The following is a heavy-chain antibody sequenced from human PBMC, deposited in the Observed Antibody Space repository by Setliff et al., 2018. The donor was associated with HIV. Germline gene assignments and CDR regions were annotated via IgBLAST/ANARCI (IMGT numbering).Heavy chain of an antibody. D-gene: IGHD3-10*01. CDR1: GFTFDDYA. CDR2: ISWNSGSI. V-gene: IGHV3-9*01. J-gene: IGHJ4*02. CDR3: TKDYGSGTYRYFDY. Sequence: LRLSCAASGFTFDDYAMHWVRQAPGKGLEWASGISWNSGSIGYADSVKGRFTISRDNAKNSLYLQMNSLRLEDTALYYCTKDYGSGTYRYFDYWGQGTLVTVPQ.